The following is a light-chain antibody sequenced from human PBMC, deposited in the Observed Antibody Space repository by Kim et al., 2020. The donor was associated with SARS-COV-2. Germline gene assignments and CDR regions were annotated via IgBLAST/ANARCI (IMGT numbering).Light chain of an antibody. CDR2: QDT. J-gene: IGLJ2*01. Sequence: VPPGQTASITCSGDKLGDKYACWYQQKPGQSPVLVIYQDTKRPSGIPERFSGSNSGNTATLTISGTQAMDEADYYCQAWDSSTVVFGGGTQLTVL. CDR1: KLGDKY. V-gene: IGLV3-1*01. CDR3: QAWDSSTVV.